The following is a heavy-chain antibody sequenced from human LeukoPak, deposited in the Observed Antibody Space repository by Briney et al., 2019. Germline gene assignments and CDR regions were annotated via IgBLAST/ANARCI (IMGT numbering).Heavy chain of an antibody. V-gene: IGHV4-34*01. D-gene: IGHD3-10*01. J-gene: IGHJ3*02. Sequence: SSETLSLTCAVYGGSFSGYYWSWIRQPPGKGLEWIGEINHSGSTNYSPSLKSRVTISLDTSRNQFSLKLNSVTAADTAVYYCAKSNGYGLIDIWGQGTMVTVSS. CDR2: INHSGST. CDR1: GGSFSGYY. CDR3: AKSNGYGLIDI.